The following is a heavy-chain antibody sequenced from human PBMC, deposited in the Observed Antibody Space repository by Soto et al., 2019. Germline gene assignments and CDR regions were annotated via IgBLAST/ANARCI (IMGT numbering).Heavy chain of an antibody. CDR3: ARAGIRDYGDYYNIDS. Sequence: GGSLRLSCAASGFTFSSYGMHWVRQAPGKGLEWVAVISYDGSNKYYADSVKGRFTISRDNSKNTLYLNSMTAADTAVYFCARAGIRDYGDYYNIDSWGQGTLVTVSS. CDR2: ISYDGSNK. V-gene: IGHV3-30*03. CDR1: GFTFSSYG. D-gene: IGHD4-17*01. J-gene: IGHJ4*02.